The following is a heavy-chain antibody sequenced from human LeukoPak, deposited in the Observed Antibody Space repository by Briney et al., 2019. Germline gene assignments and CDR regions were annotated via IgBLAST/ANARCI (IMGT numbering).Heavy chain of an antibody. D-gene: IGHD7-27*01. CDR1: GFTFSGYE. CDR2: INHSGST. CDR3: AGRWGWFDP. J-gene: IGHJ5*02. Sequence: PGGSLRLSCAASGFTFSGYEMNWVRQAPGKGLEWIGEINHSGSTNYNPSLKSRVTISVDTSKNQFSLNLSSVTAADTAVYYCAGRWGWFDPWGQGTLVTVSS. V-gene: IGHV4-34*08.